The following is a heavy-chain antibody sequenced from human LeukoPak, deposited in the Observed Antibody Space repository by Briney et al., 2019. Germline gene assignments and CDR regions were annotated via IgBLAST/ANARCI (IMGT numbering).Heavy chain of an antibody. CDR3: ARQTGSGLFILP. V-gene: IGHV4-39*01. CDR2: IYYSGST. CDR1: GGSISSSNYY. D-gene: IGHD3/OR15-3a*01. J-gene: IGHJ4*02. Sequence: PSETLSLTCTVPGGSISSSNYYWGWIRQSPGKGLEWMGTIYYSGSTYYNPSLKSQVSISIDTSKNQFSLKLTSVTAADTAVYYCARQTGSGLFILPGGQGTLVTVSS.